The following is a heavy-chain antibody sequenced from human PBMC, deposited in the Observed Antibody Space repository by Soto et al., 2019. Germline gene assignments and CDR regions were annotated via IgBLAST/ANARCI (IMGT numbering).Heavy chain of an antibody. V-gene: IGHV1-18*01. CDR2: ISAHNDNT. J-gene: IGHJ4*02. CDR1: GYTFTSYG. CDR3: ARGRYGDY. Sequence: QVHLVQSGAEVRKPGASVKVSCKGSGYTFTSYGIAWVRQAPGQGLEWMGWISAHNDNTNYAQKVQARVTVTRDTSTSTADMELRNLRSEDTAVYYCARGRYGDYWGQGALVTVSS. D-gene: IGHD1-1*01.